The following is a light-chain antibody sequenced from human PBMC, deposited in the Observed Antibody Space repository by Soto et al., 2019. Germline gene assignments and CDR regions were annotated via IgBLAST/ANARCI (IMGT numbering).Light chain of an antibody. CDR2: DVS. J-gene: IGLJ1*01. CDR1: SSDVGGYNY. CDR3: YSYAGSYTPWV. Sequence: QSVLTQPRSVSGSPGQSVTISCTGTSSDVGGYNYVSWYQQHPGKAPKLMIYDVSKRPSGVPDRFSGSKSGNTASLTISGLQAEDEADYYCYSYAGSYTPWVFGTGTKLTVL. V-gene: IGLV2-11*01.